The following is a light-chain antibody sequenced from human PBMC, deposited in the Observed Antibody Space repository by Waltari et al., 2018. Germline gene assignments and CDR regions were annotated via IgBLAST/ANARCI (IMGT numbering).Light chain of an antibody. Sequence: EIVLTQSPATLSLSPGDTATVSCRASQNVYTYLAWYQHKPGQVPRLLIYDASKRATGVPARFSGSGSGADFTLIISSLEPEDFAVYYCHQRSNWPLTFGGGTKVDIK. CDR3: HQRSNWPLT. V-gene: IGKV3-11*01. CDR2: DAS. J-gene: IGKJ4*01. CDR1: QNVYTY.